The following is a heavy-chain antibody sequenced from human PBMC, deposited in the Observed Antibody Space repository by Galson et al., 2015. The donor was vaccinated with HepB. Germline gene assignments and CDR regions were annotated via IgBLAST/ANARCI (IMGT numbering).Heavy chain of an antibody. D-gene: IGHD6-19*01. J-gene: IGHJ1*01. V-gene: IGHV3-30*18. CDR1: GFTFSSYG. Sequence: SLRLSCAASGFTFSSYGMHWVRQAPGKGLEWVAVISYDGSNKYYADSVKGRFTISRDNSKNTLYLQMNSLRAEDTAVYYCAKGGRTYSSGWSEYFQHWGQGTLVTVSS. CDR2: ISYDGSNK. CDR3: AKGGRTYSSGWSEYFQH.